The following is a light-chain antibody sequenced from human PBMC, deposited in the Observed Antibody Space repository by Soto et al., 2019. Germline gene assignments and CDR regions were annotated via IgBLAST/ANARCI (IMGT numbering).Light chain of an antibody. CDR1: QSISSTY. V-gene: IGKV3-15*01. J-gene: IGKJ1*01. CDR2: GAS. Sequence: EIVLTQSPGTLSLSPGERATLSCRASQSISSTYLTWYHQKPGQAPRLLIYGASTRATGIPARFSGSGSGTEFTLTISSLQSEDFAVYYCQQYNNWPPWTFGQGT. CDR3: QQYNNWPPWT.